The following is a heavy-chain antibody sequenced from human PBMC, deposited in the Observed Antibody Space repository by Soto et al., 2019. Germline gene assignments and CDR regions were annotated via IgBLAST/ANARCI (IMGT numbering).Heavy chain of an antibody. CDR1: GGSFSGYY. CDR2: INHSGST. Sequence: SETLSLTCAVYGGSFSGYYWNWIRQPPGKGLEWIGEINHSGSTNYNPSLKSRVTISVDTSKNQFSLKLSSVTAADTAVYYCARHLAPFYYASGSPYCGMDVWGQGTTVT. D-gene: IGHD3-10*01. J-gene: IGHJ6*02. V-gene: IGHV4-34*01. CDR3: ARHLAPFYYASGSPYCGMDV.